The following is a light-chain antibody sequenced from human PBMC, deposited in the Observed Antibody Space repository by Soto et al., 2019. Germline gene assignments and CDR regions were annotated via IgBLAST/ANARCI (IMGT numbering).Light chain of an antibody. Sequence: ENVLTQSPGTLSLSPGERATLSCRGSQSVSSNYLAWYQQKPGQANRLLSYGASSGVTGIPDRFSGSGSGTDFTLTISRLEPEDFAVYYCQQYGSSRWTFGQGTKVDIK. CDR1: QSVSSNY. V-gene: IGKV3-20*01. CDR2: GAS. J-gene: IGKJ1*01. CDR3: QQYGSSRWT.